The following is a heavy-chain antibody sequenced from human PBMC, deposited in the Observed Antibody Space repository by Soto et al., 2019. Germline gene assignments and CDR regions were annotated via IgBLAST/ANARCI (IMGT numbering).Heavy chain of an antibody. J-gene: IGHJ4*02. CDR3: VRGEEYYISGYCGYFDP. D-gene: IGHD5-12*01. CDR1: GDSFERYF. Sequence: PSDTLSLTCNVSGDSFERYFWSWIRQPAGERLEWIGRIFTSGTAKYNPSLQGRVTMSIDTSKSQFSLRLTSVVAADTAVYYCVRGEEYYISGYCGYFDPWGQGTLVTVSS. CDR2: IFTSGTA. V-gene: IGHV4-4*07.